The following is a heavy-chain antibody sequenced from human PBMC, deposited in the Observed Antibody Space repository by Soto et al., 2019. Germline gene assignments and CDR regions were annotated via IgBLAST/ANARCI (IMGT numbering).Heavy chain of an antibody. V-gene: IGHV1-46*01. CDR1: GYTFTSYY. D-gene: IGHD6-6*01. Sequence: GASVTVSCKASGYTFTSYYMHWVRQAPGQGLEWMGIINPSGGSTSYAQKFQGRVTMTRNTSISTAYMELSSLRSEDTAVYYCARGELGARPFSEYYYYYMDVWGKGTTVTVSS. J-gene: IGHJ6*03. CDR3: ARGELGARPFSEYYYYYMDV. CDR2: INPSGGST.